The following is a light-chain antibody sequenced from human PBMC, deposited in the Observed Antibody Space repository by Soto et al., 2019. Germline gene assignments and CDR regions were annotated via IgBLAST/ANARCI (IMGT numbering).Light chain of an antibody. V-gene: IGKV1-5*03. Sequence: DIQRTQSPSTLSGSVGDRVTITCLASQTISSWLAWYQQKPGKAPKLLIYKAYTLKSGVTSRFSGSGSGTDFTLTISGLQPDDFATYYCQPYSSYPWTVGPGTQVDIK. CDR3: QPYSSYPWT. CDR2: KAY. J-gene: IGKJ3*01. CDR1: QTISSW.